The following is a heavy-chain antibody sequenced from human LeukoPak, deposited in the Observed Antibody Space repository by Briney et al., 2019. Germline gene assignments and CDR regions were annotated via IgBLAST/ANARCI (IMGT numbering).Heavy chain of an antibody. CDR2: IYSGGST. Sequence: PGGSLRLSCAASGFTVSSNYMSWVRKAPGKGLEWVSVIYSGGSTYYADSVKGRFTISRDNSKNTLYLQMNSLRAEDTAVYYCARASQLWLRDWGQGTLVTVSS. V-gene: IGHV3-53*01. J-gene: IGHJ4*02. D-gene: IGHD5-18*01. CDR3: ARASQLWLRD. CDR1: GFTVSSNY.